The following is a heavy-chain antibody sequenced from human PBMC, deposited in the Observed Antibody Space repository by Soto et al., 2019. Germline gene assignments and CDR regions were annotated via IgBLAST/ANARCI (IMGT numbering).Heavy chain of an antibody. CDR1: GFTFRNYD. V-gene: IGHV3-23*01. D-gene: IGHD3-10*01. CDR2: ISGSGGVT. CDR3: AKDRQFRSYYESAGHYNN. Sequence: EVQLLESGGGLVQPGGSLRLSCVASGFTFRNYDMRWVRQAPGKGLEWVSGISGSGGVTYYADSVKGRFTISRDNSKNTLYLQMNSLRANDTAVYYCAKDRQFRSYYESAGHYNNWGQGALVNVSS. J-gene: IGHJ4*02.